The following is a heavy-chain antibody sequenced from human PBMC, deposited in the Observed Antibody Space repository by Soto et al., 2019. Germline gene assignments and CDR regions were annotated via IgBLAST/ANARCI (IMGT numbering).Heavy chain of an antibody. D-gene: IGHD1-1*01. J-gene: IGHJ4*02. CDR2: VISKTDGGAT. Sequence: GGSLRLSCAASGFTFTNAWMSWVRQAPGKGLEWVGRVISKTDGGATDYAAPVKGRFTISRDDSKNTLFLQMNSLKTEDTAVYYCAAGTGTSDFDYWGQGTLVTVSS. V-gene: IGHV3-15*01. CDR3: AAGTGTSDFDY. CDR1: GFTFTNAW.